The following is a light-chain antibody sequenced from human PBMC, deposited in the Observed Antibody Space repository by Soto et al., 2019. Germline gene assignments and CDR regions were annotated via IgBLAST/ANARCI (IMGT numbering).Light chain of an antibody. J-gene: IGLJ3*02. Sequence: QSVLTQPPSVSGAPGQRVTISCTGSSSNIGAVFDVHWYQQLPGTAPKLLIYDNTNRPSGVPDRFSGSKSGTSASLAITGLQAEDEADYYCQSYDNSLSAWVFGGGTKLTVL. CDR3: QSYDNSLSAWV. CDR2: DNT. V-gene: IGLV1-40*01. CDR1: SSNIGAVFD.